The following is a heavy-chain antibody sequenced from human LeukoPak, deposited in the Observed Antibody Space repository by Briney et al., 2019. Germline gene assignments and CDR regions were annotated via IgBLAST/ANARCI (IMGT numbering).Heavy chain of an antibody. CDR1: GGSISSSSYY. D-gene: IGHD5-24*01. CDR3: ARFRVGRDGYNFLDY. Sequence: KTSETLSLTCTVSGGSISSSSYYWGWIRQPPGKGLEWIGSIYYSGSTYYNPSLKSRVTISVDTSKNQFSLKLSSVTAADTAVYYCARFRVGRDGYNFLDYWGQGTLVTVSS. V-gene: IGHV4-39*01. CDR2: IYYSGST. J-gene: IGHJ4*02.